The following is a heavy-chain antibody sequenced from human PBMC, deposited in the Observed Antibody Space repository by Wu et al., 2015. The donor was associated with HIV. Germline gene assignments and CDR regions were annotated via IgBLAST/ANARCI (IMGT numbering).Heavy chain of an antibody. V-gene: IGHV1-18*01. D-gene: IGHD4/OR15-4a*01. CDR3: VRDQQWPPDYYHYYGMDV. Sequence: QVQLVQSGAEVKKPGASVKVSCKASGYTFTSYGITWLRQTPGQGLKWMGWISAYDGKTNYAQNLQDRVTMTTDTSTNTAYMELRSLKSDDTAVYYCVRDQQWPPDYYHYYGMDVWGQGTTITSP. J-gene: IGHJ6*02. CDR1: GYTFTSYG. CDR2: ISAYDGKT.